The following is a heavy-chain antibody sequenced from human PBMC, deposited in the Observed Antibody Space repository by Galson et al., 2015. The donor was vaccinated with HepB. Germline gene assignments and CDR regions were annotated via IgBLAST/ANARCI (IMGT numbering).Heavy chain of an antibody. Sequence: SLRLSCAASGFTFSVHFMHWVRQAPGKGLEYVAAISSRGDGTYYADAVRGRFTISRDNSKNTLFLQVDYLGPQDTAAYYCARDFLWNFDFWGRGALVTVSS. D-gene: IGHD1-1*01. CDR2: ISSRGDGT. CDR3: ARDFLWNFDF. CDR1: GFTFSVHF. V-gene: IGHV3-64*04. J-gene: IGHJ4*02.